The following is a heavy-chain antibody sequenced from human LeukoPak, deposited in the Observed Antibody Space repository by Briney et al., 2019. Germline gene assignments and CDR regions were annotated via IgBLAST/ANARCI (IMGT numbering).Heavy chain of an antibody. CDR2: ISSSSSYI. J-gene: IGHJ4*02. Sequence: GGSLRLSCAASGFTFSSYSMNWVRQAPGKGLEWVSSISSSSSYIYYADSVKGRFTISGDNSKNTLFLQMNSLRAEDTAVYYCAHGAMYQLDYWGQGTLVTVSS. CDR1: GFTFSSYS. D-gene: IGHD2-2*01. V-gene: IGHV3-21*04. CDR3: AHGAMYQLDY.